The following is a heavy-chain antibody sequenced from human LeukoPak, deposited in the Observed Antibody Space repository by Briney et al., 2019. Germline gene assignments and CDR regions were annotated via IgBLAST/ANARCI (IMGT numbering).Heavy chain of an antibody. J-gene: IGHJ5*02. CDR2: IYYTGNT. Sequence: SETLSLTCTVSGVPIRNYYWNWIRQPPGKGLEGIGYIYYTGNTNYNPSLKSRVTISVDTSKNQFSLKLSSVTAADTAVYYCARDRLQLQSWGQGTLVTVSS. CDR1: GVPIRNYY. D-gene: IGHD5-24*01. CDR3: ARDRLQLQS. V-gene: IGHV4-59*01.